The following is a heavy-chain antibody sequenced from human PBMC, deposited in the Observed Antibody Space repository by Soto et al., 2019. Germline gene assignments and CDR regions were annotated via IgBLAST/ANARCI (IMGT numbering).Heavy chain of an antibody. D-gene: IGHD2-15*01. V-gene: IGHV5-10-1*01. J-gene: IGHJ4*02. CDR1: GYRFNSYW. Sequence: GESLKISCNGSGYRFNSYWINWVLQMPGKGLEWMGRIDPSDSYTNYSPSFQGHVTISVEKSTSTAYLQWSSLKASDTAMYYCARSIVWGQGTLVTVSS. CDR2: IDPSDSYT. CDR3: ARSIV.